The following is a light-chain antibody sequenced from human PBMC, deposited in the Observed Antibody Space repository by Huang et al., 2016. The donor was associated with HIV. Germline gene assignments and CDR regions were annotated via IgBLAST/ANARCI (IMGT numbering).Light chain of an antibody. V-gene: IGKV3-20*01. CDR3: QQYGSSPET. Sequence: EIVLTQSPGTLSLSPGERATLSCRASQIVSSSYLAWYQQQPGQAPRLLIYGASSRATGIPDRFSGSGSGTDFTLTISRLEPEDFAVYYCQQYGSSPETFGQGTKLEIK. CDR2: GAS. J-gene: IGKJ2*01. CDR1: QIVSSSY.